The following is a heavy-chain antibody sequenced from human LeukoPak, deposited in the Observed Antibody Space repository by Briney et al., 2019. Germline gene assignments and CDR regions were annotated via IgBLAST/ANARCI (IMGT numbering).Heavy chain of an antibody. D-gene: IGHD3-10*01. CDR1: GYSISSGYY. Sequence: PSETLSLTCAVSGYSISSGYYWGWIRQPAGKGLEWIGRIYTSGSTNYNPSLKSRVTMSVDTSKNQFSLKLSSVTAADTAVYYCAGSGSFFDYWGQGTLVTVSS. V-gene: IGHV4-4*07. CDR2: IYTSGST. CDR3: AGSGSFFDY. J-gene: IGHJ4*02.